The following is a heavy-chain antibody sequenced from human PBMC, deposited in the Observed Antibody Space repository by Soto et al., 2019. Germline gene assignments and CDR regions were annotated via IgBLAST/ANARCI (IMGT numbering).Heavy chain of an antibody. J-gene: IGHJ4*02. CDR1: GFDFYLYT. V-gene: IGHV3-23*01. D-gene: IGHD1-1*01. CDR3: AKDKQPDGIWDIDW. Sequence: EVHLLESGGDLLRPGGSLTLSCVASGFDFYLYTMNWVRQAPGKGLEWVSGIYGNGAETFHADSVKGRFTISRDNTRNTVYLQMNSLRDEDTAVYYCAKDKQPDGIWDIDWWGQGTRVTVS. CDR2: IYGNGAET.